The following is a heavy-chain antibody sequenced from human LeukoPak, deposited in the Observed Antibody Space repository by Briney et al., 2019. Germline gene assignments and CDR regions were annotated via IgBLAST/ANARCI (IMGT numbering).Heavy chain of an antibody. CDR3: ARDKSRMVRGVIISTPYGY. J-gene: IGHJ4*02. CDR2: VSVYNGNR. Sequence: SVTVSCKASGYTFTIYGISWVRQAHGPGQELMGWVSVYNGNRNYSQTPQGRVTMTTDTSTSTAYMELRSLRSDDTAVYYCARDKSRMVRGVIISTPYGYWGQGTLVTVSS. V-gene: IGHV1-18*04. CDR1: GYTFTIYG. D-gene: IGHD3-10*01.